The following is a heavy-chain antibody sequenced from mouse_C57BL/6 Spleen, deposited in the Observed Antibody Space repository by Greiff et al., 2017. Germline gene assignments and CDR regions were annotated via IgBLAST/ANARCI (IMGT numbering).Heavy chain of an antibody. Sequence: VQLQQSGAELVRPGASVKLSCTASGFNIKDDYMHWVKQRPEQGLEWIGWIDPENGDTEYASKFQGKATITADTSSNTAYLQLSSLTSEDTAVYYCTTTTVVPYYLDYWGQGTTLTVSS. V-gene: IGHV14-4*01. D-gene: IGHD1-1*01. CDR1: GFNIKDDY. J-gene: IGHJ2*01. CDR2: IDPENGDT. CDR3: TTTTVVPYYLDY.